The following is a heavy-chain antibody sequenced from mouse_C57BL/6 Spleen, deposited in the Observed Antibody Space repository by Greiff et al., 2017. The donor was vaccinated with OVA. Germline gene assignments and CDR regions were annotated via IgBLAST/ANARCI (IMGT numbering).Heavy chain of an antibody. Sequence: QVQLQQSGPELVKPGASVKISCKASGYAFSSSWMNWVKQRPGKGLEWIGRIYPGDGDTNYNGKFKGKATLTADKSSSTAYMQLSSLTSEDSAVYFCAREGYDYDEVAWFAYWGQGTLVTVSA. CDR3: AREGYDYDEVAWFAY. D-gene: IGHD2-4*01. V-gene: IGHV1-82*01. J-gene: IGHJ3*01. CDR2: IYPGDGDT. CDR1: GYAFSSSW.